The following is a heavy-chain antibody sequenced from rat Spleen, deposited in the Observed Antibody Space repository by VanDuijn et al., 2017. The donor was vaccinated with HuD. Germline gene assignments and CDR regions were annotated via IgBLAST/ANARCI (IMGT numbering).Heavy chain of an antibody. J-gene: IGHJ3*01. CDR1: GFTFSNFP. D-gene: IGHD3-2*01. CDR3: ARHDDNAYFDYWGQGVMVTVSAVGSIQDNPGALVKDQLLSGVLSWLSQCDNWFAY. CDR2: ISSGGGGT. Sequence: EVQLVESGGGLVQPGRSLKLSCAASGFTFSNFPMAWVRQAPKKGLEWVASISSGGGGTYYPDSVNDRFTISRDNAKSTLYLQMDSLRSEDTANDCWARHDDNAYFDYWGQGVMVTVSAVGSIQDNPGALVKDQLLSGVLSWLSQCDNWFAYWDQGTLVTVSS. V-gene: IGHV5-25*01.